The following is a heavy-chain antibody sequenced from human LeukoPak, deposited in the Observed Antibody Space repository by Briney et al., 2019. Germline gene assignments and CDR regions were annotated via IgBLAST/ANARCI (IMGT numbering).Heavy chain of an antibody. V-gene: IGHV3-23*01. J-gene: IGHJ4*02. D-gene: IGHD5-12*01. CDR2: ISGSGGST. Sequence: GGSLRLSCAASGFTFSSYAMSWVRQAPGKGLEWVSAISGSGGSTYYADSVKGRFTISRDNSQNTLYLQMDSLRAEDTALYYCAKEYSGYDFDYWGQGTLVTVSS. CDR1: GFTFSSYA. CDR3: AKEYSGYDFDY.